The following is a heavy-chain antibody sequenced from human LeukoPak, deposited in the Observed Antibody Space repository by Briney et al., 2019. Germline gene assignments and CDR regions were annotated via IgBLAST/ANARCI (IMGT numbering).Heavy chain of an antibody. V-gene: IGHV4-34*01. CDR1: GGSFSGYY. Sequence: PSETLSLTCAVYGGSFSGYYWSWTRQPPGKGLEWIGEINHSGSTNYNPSLKSRVTISVDTSKNQFSLKLSSVTAADTAVYYCARLARYSSGWYRGEEFDYWGQGTLVTVSS. J-gene: IGHJ4*02. D-gene: IGHD6-19*01. CDR3: ARLARYSSGWYRGEEFDY. CDR2: INHSGST.